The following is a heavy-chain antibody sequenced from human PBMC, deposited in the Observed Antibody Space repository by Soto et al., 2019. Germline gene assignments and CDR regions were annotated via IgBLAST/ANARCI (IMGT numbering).Heavy chain of an antibody. D-gene: IGHD3-22*01. Sequence: SGPTLVNPTQTLTLTCTFSGFSLSTNRVGVGWIRQPPGKALEWLTLIYGDDNKHYSPSLKTRLTLTKDTSKNQVVLTMTDMDPVDTATYYCTHVTYYYDSNYWGQGTLVTVSS. CDR3: THVTYYYDSNY. CDR2: IYGDDNK. J-gene: IGHJ4*02. CDR1: GFSLSTNRVG. V-gene: IGHV2-5*02.